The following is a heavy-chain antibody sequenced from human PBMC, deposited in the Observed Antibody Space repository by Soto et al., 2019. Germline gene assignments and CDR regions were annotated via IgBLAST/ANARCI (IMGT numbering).Heavy chain of an antibody. D-gene: IGHD5-12*01. J-gene: IGHJ6*02. V-gene: IGHV3-23*01. Sequence: PGESLKISCAASGFTFGTYAMNWVRQAPGKGLEWVSTITDVGDPTYYADSVKGRFTISRDNSKNTLFLQMNSLRAEDTARYYYAKDRDIAYHLEGGFYYSGMDVWGQGTTVTVSS. CDR3: AKDRDIAYHLEGGFYYSGMDV. CDR1: GFTFGTYA. CDR2: ITDVGDPT.